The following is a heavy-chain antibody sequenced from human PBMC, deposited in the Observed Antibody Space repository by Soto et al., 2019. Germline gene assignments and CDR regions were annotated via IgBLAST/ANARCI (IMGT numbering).Heavy chain of an antibody. CDR3: AREIGDASPGPLGV. CDR2: FIPSFDTP. Sequence: SVKVSCKTSGGSFSSYAINWVRQAPGQGLEWMGTFIPSFDTPNYAQKFQGRVTFTADKSTRTAYMELSSLRSEDTALYYCAREIGDASPGPLGVWSQGPAVNVSS. D-gene: IGHD2-2*01. CDR1: GGSFSSYA. V-gene: IGHV1-69*06. J-gene: IGHJ6*02.